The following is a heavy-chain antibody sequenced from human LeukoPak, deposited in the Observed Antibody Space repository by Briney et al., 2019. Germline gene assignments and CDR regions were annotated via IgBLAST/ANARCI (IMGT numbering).Heavy chain of an antibody. CDR2: ISGGGATI. Sequence: GGSLRLSCAASGFTFSRNAMTWVRQAPGKGLEWVSAISGGGATIYYADSVKGRFTISRDNSKNTLHLQMNSLRAEDTAVYYCAKDRVGSGRHYDYWGQGTLVTVSS. CDR1: GFTFSRNA. V-gene: IGHV3-23*01. CDR3: AKDRVGSGRHYDY. J-gene: IGHJ4*02. D-gene: IGHD6-19*01.